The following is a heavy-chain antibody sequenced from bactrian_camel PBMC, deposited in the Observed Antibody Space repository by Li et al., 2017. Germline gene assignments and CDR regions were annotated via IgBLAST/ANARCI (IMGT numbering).Heavy chain of an antibody. Sequence: HVQLVESGGGSVQAGGSLTLSCVVSEYTYTTYAMGWFRQAPGKEREGVAGIGSEGTTAYAEAVMGRFTISKDNAENTMYLQLNALKTEDAAIYYCTSPKVPWTQNWGQGTQVTVS. J-gene: IGHJ4*01. CDR1: EYTYTTYA. V-gene: IGHV3S53*01. CDR2: IGSEGTT. CDR3: TSPKVPWTQN.